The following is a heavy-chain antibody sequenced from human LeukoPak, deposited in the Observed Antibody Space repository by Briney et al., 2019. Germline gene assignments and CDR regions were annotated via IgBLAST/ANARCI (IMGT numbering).Heavy chain of an antibody. V-gene: IGHV4-4*07. Sequence: SETLSLTCTVSGGSISSYYWSWIRQPAGKGLEWIGRIYTSGSTNYNPSLKSRVTISVDTSKNQFSLKLSSVTAADTAVYYCASGRIAVARFDYWGQGTLVTVSS. CDR2: IYTSGST. CDR3: ASGRIAVARFDY. D-gene: IGHD6-19*01. CDR1: GGSISSYY. J-gene: IGHJ4*02.